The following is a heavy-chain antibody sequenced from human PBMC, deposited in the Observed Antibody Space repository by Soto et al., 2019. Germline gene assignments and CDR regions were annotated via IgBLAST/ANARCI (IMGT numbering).Heavy chain of an antibody. Sequence: ASVKVSCKASGYTFNSYGISWVRQAPGQGLEWMGWIRVKNGNTNYAQKLQGRVTMTTDTSTSTAYMELRSLRSDDTAVYYCARVAITLVRGVSFYYYYGMDVWGQGTTVTVSS. V-gene: IGHV1-18*01. CDR2: IRVKNGNT. CDR3: ARVAITLVRGVSFYYYYGMDV. J-gene: IGHJ6*02. D-gene: IGHD3-10*01. CDR1: GYTFNSYG.